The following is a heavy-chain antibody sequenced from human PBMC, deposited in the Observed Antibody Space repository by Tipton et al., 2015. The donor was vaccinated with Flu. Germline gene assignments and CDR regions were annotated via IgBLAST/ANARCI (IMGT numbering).Heavy chain of an antibody. D-gene: IGHD6-19*01. V-gene: IGHV4-31*03. Sequence: LRLSCTVSGASISSGGAYWTWIRQHPGKGLEWIGCIYYSGSTYYNPSLQSRVSISVDTSKNQFSLKLNSVTAEDTAIYYCAKVIPEFVAGLDHWGQGTLVAVSS. CDR2: IYYSGST. CDR1: GASISSGGAY. J-gene: IGHJ4*02. CDR3: AKVIPEFVAGLDH.